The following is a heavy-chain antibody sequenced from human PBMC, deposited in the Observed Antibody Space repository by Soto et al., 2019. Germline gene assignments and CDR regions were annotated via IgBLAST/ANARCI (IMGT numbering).Heavy chain of an antibody. Sequence: SETLSLTCAVYGGSFSGYYWSWIRQPPGKGLEWIGEINHSGTTNYNPSLKSRVTMTRDTSISTAYMELSRLRSDDTAVYYCAREGITMRKNNWFNPWGQGTLVTVSS. V-gene: IGHV4-34*10. CDR2: INHSGTT. D-gene: IGHD3-22*01. CDR1: GGSFSGYY. CDR3: AREGITMRKNNWFNP. J-gene: IGHJ5*02.